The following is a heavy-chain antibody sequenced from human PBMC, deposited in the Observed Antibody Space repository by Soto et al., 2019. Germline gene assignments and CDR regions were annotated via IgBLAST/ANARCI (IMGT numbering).Heavy chain of an antibody. D-gene: IGHD3-9*01. J-gene: IGHJ4*02. V-gene: IGHV4-39*01. CDR3: VRGVILTGYSCYCGC. CDR1: GGSISSSSYY. Sequence: NPSETLSLTCTVSGGSISSSSYYWGWIRQPPGKGLEWIGSIYYSGSTYYNPSLKSRVTISVDTSKNQFSLKLSSVTAADTAVYYCVRGVILTGYSCYCGCWGQVTMSAVSS. CDR2: IYYSGST.